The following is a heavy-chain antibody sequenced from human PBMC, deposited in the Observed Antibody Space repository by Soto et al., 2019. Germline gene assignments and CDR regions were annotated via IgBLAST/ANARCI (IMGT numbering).Heavy chain of an antibody. V-gene: IGHV3-72*01. Sequence: EVQLAESGGGLVQPGGSLRLSCAASGFTFSDHYMDWVRQAPGKGLEWVGRSRDKVHSHTTEYAASVKGRFTISRGDSENSLYLQMNSLNTEDTAVYYCARGVVSTGDFDYWGQGTLVTVSS. D-gene: IGHD5-12*01. J-gene: IGHJ4*02. CDR2: SRDKVHSHTT. CDR1: GFTFSDHY. CDR3: ARGVVSTGDFDY.